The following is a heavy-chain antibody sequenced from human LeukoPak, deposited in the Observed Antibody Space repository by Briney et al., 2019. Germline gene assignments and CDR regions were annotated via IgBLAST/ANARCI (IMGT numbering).Heavy chain of an antibody. CDR3: AREPGYSSGWYGRFDY. CDR1: GYTFTSYG. CDR2: ISAYNGNT. V-gene: IGHV1-18*01. J-gene: IGHJ4*02. Sequence: ASVKVSCKASGYTFTSYGISWVRQAPGQGLEWMGWISAYNGNTNYAQKLQGRVTMTTVTSTSTAYMELRSLRSDDTAVYYCAREPGYSSGWYGRFDYWGQGTLVTVSS. D-gene: IGHD6-19*01.